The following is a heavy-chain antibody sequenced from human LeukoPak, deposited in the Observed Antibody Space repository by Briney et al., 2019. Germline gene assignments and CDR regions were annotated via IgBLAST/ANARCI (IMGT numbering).Heavy chain of an antibody. CDR3: ARDRGGRLLWFGEYNWFDP. CDR2: IYHSGST. D-gene: IGHD3-10*01. CDR1: GYSISSGYY. Sequence: PSETLSLTCAVSGYSISSGYYWGCIRHPPGKGLEWIGSIYHSGSTYYNPSLKSRVTISVDTSKNQFSLKLSSVTAADTAVYYCARDRGGRLLWFGEYNWFDPWGQGTLVTVSS. J-gene: IGHJ5*02. V-gene: IGHV4-38-2*02.